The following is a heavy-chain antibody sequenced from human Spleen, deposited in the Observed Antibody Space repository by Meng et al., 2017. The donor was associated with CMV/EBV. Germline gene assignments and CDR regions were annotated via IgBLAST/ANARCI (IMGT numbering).Heavy chain of an antibody. J-gene: IGHJ4*02. Sequence: VPLQRCGAGLLEPSGTLVLTCAVYGGSFSGDFWSWSRQPPGKGLEWIGEINHSGSTNYNPSLKSRVTISVDTSKNQFSLKLSSVTAADTAVYYCARDRGVPAAPDYWGQGTLVTVSS. CDR2: INHSGST. CDR1: GGSFSGDF. V-gene: IGHV4-34*01. D-gene: IGHD2-2*01. CDR3: ARDRGVPAAPDY.